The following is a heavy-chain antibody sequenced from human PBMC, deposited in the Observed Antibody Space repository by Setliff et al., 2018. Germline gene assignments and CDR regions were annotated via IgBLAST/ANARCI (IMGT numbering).Heavy chain of an antibody. D-gene: IGHD1-26*01. J-gene: IGHJ6*03. CDR3: ATDVNQWDPTYMDV. Sequence: ASVKVSCKASGDSIPKNSISWVRQAPGQGLEWMGWLQTYSGHTNYAQKFRGRATMTTDTSTRTAYLELRALTSDDTAVYYCATDVNQWDPTYMDVWGEGTTVTVSS. CDR1: GDSIPKNS. CDR2: LQTYSGHT. V-gene: IGHV1-18*01.